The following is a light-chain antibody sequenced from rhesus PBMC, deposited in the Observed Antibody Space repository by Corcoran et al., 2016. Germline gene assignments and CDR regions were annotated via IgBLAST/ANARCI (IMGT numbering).Light chain of an antibody. CDR1: QSISSW. CDR2: KAY. Sequence: DIQMTQSPSSLSVSVGDKVTITCQASQSISSWLAWYQQKPGKAPKTLFYKAYSLESGVPSRLSGSGAGTYFTLPISSLQPKDFATYYCQQYNSAPWTFSPGTKVEIK. V-gene: IGKV1-16*01. J-gene: IGKJ1*01. CDR3: QQYNSAPWT.